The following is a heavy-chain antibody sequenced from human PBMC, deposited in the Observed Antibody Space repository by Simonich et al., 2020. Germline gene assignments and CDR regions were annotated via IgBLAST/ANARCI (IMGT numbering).Heavy chain of an antibody. D-gene: IGHD1-7*01. Sequence: EVQLLESGGGLVQPGGSLRLSCAASGFTFSSYAMSWVRQAPGKGWEWGSAISGSGGSTYYADSVKGRVTISRDNSKNTLYLQMNSLRAEDTAVYYCAKRSGVSITGTFDYWGQGTLVTVSS. CDR2: ISGSGGST. J-gene: IGHJ4*02. CDR1: GFTFSSYA. V-gene: IGHV3-23*01. CDR3: AKRSGVSITGTFDY.